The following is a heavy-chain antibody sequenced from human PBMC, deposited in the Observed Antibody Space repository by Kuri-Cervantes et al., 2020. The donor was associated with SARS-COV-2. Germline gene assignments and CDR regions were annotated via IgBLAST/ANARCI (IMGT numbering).Heavy chain of an antibody. CDR3: ARLGVVPAAIQIDY. CDR2: IYYSGST. D-gene: IGHD2-2*02. Sequence: PCSVSGASIGSSSYYWGWIRQPPGKGLEWIGSIYYSGSTYYNPSLKSRVTISVDTSKNQFSLKLSSVTAADTAVYYCARLGVVPAAIQIDYWGQGTLVTVSS. CDR1: GASIGSSSYY. J-gene: IGHJ4*02. V-gene: IGHV4-39*01.